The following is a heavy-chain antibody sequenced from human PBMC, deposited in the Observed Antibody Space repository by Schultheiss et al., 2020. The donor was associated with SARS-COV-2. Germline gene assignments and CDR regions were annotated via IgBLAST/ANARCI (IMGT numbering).Heavy chain of an antibody. V-gene: IGHV3-30*19. CDR1: GFTFSSYG. CDR3: AVGIAAAGSAEYFQH. Sequence: GESLKISCAASGFTFSSYGMHWVRQAPGKGLEWVAVISYDGSNKYYTDSVKGRFTISRDNSKNTLYLQMNSLRAEDTAVYYCAVGIAAAGSAEYFQHWGQGTLVTVSS. D-gene: IGHD6-13*01. J-gene: IGHJ1*01. CDR2: ISYDGSNK.